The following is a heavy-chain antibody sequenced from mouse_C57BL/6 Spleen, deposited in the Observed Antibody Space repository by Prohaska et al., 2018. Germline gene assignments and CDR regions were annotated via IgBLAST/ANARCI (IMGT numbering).Heavy chain of an antibody. Sequence: QVQLQQPGAELVRPGSSVKLSCKASGYPFTSYWMHWVKQRPIQGLEWIGNIDPSDSETHYNQKCKDMATLTVDKSSSTAYMQLSSLTSEDSAVYYCAKDSNYLLDYWGQGTTLTVSS. D-gene: IGHD2-5*01. J-gene: IGHJ2*01. CDR2: IDPSDSET. CDR3: AKDSNYLLDY. CDR1: GYPFTSYW. V-gene: IGHV1-52*01.